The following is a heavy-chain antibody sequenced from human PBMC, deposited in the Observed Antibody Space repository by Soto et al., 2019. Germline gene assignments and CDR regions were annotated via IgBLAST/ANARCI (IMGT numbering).Heavy chain of an antibody. J-gene: IGHJ2*01. CDR3: ARTGGYSYGYWYFDL. Sequence: VNPTETLTLTCTVSGFSLSNARMGVSWIRQPPGKALEWLAHIFSNDEKSYSTSLKSRLTISKDTSKSQVVLTMTNMDPVDTATYYCARTGGYSYGYWYFDLWGRGTLVTVSS. CDR2: IFSNDEK. V-gene: IGHV2-26*01. D-gene: IGHD5-18*01. CDR1: GFSLSNARMG.